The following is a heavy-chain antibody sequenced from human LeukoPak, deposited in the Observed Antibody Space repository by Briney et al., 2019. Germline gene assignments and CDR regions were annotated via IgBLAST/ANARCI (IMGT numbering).Heavy chain of an antibody. CDR3: ARADAPPYYCSGGSCYSYYFDY. CDR2: IYYSGST. D-gene: IGHD2-15*01. J-gene: IGHJ4*02. V-gene: IGHV4-31*03. CDR1: GGSLSSGVYY. Sequence: SETLSLTPTVPGGSLSSGVYYSSWIRQHPGKGLEWLGYIYYSGSTYYNPSLKSRVTISVDTSKNQFYLKLISVTAADTAVYYCARADAPPYYCSGGSCYSYYFDYWGQGTLVTVSS.